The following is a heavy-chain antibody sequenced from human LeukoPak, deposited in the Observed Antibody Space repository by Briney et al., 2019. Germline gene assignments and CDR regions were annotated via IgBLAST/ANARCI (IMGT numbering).Heavy chain of an antibody. D-gene: IGHD3-10*01. J-gene: IGHJ5*02. Sequence: ASVTVSCKASGYTFTGYYMHWVRQAPGQGLEWMGWINPNSGGTNYAQKFQGRVTMTRDTSISTAYMELSRLRSDDTAVYYCARASLLRGSGSHTRDWFDPWGQGTLVTVSS. CDR2: INPNSGGT. CDR3: ARASLLRGSGSHTRDWFDP. V-gene: IGHV1-2*02. CDR1: GYTFTGYY.